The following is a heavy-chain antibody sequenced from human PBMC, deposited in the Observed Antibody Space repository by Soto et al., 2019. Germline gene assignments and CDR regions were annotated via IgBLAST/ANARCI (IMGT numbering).Heavy chain of an antibody. V-gene: IGHV4-39*01. J-gene: IGHJ5*02. D-gene: IGHD3-22*01. CDR3: ARDYFDSSDYTTNWFDP. Sequence: SETLSLTCSVSGDSISNSRFYWAWIRQPPGEGLEWIGSIYHTGNAYYNPSLKSRVTLFVDTSKNQFSLKLTSVTAADTALYYCARDYFDSSDYTTNWFDPWGQGTLVTVS. CDR1: GDSISNSRFY. CDR2: IYHTGNA.